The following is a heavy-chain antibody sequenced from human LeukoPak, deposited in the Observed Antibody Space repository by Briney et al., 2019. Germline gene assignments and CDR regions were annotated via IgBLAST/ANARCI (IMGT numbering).Heavy chain of an antibody. V-gene: IGHV1-18*01. CDR3: ATAPGPYYYDSSGQIPEAFDI. CDR2: IIAYNGNT. CDR1: VYTFTIYV. Sequence: ASVTVSCMPSVYTFTIYVIRWVRPAPGQGLEWVGWIIAYNGNTNYAQKLEGRVTLTTHTSTSTAYTDLRRLTPDVTAVSACATAPGPYYYDSSGQIPEAFDIWGQGTMVTVSS. J-gene: IGHJ3*02. D-gene: IGHD3-22*01.